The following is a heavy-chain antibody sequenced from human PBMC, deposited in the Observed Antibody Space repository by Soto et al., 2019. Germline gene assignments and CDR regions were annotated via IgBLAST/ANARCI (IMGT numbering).Heavy chain of an antibody. CDR2: IHPNSGDT. CDR3: ARDLSRQSLKWFDP. V-gene: IGHV1-2*02. J-gene: IGHJ5*02. CDR1: GYTFTDPY. D-gene: IGHD3-16*02. Sequence: QVQLVQSGAEVKEPGASVKVSCRPSGYTFTDPYINWVRQAPGQGPEYMGWIHPNSGDTKYTQRFQGRVPMTRDTSISTAYMERRRLTSDDTAVYYCARDLSRQSLKWFDPWGQGTLVTVSS.